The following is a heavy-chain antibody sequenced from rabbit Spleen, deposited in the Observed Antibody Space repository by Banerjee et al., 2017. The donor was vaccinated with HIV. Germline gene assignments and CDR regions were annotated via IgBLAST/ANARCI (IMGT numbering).Heavy chain of an antibody. CDR2: IVPIFGVT. CDR1: GFDFSTYS. J-gene: IGHJ4*01. Sequence: QLKETGGGLVQPGGSLKLSCKASGFDFSTYSMSWVRQAPGKGLEWIGYIVPIFGVTYYANWVNGRFTISSHNAQNTLYLQLNSLTAADTATYFCARDLAGVIGWNFGWWGPGTLVTVS. CDR3: ARDLAGVIGWNFGW. D-gene: IGHD4-1*01. V-gene: IGHV1S7*01.